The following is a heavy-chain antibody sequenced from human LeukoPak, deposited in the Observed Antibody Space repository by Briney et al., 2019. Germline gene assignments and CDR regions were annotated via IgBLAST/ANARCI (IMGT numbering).Heavy chain of an antibody. V-gene: IGHV4-4*07. Sequence: SETLSLTCTVSGGFICSYYWGWIRQPAGKGLEWIGRIYTSGSTNYNPSLKSRVTISVDKSKNQFSLKLTSVTAADTAVYYCARLNGDYDWGNWFDPWGQGILVTVSS. CDR3: ARLNGDYDWGNWFDP. CDR1: GGFICSYY. D-gene: IGHD3-16*01. CDR2: IYTSGST. J-gene: IGHJ5*02.